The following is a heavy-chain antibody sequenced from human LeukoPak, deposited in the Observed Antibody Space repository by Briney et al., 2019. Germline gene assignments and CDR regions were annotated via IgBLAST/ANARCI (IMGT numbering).Heavy chain of an antibody. CDR3: ARGRTGGYSGSYSRYFDY. D-gene: IGHD1-26*01. J-gene: IGHJ4*02. Sequence: SETLSLTCAVYGGSFSGYYWSWIRQPPGKGLEWIGEINHSGSTNYNPSLKSRVTISVDTSKNQFSLKLSSVTAADTAVYYCARGRTGGYSGSYSRYFDYWGRGTLVTVSS. CDR2: INHSGST. CDR1: GGSFSGYY. V-gene: IGHV4-34*01.